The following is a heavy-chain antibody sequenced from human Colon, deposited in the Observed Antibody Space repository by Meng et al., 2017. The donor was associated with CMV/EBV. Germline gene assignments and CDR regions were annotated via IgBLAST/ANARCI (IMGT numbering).Heavy chain of an antibody. CDR3: VKGHTMINP. V-gene: IGHV3-11*05. Sequence: QVQLVQAGGGMVEPGRSLRLSFAASGFIFSDYYMTWIREAPGKGLEWVSYISPTGSDTNYADSVRSRFTISRDNAKNSLFLQMSSLTAEDTAVYYCVKGHTMINPWGQGTLVTVSS. D-gene: IGHD3-16*01. J-gene: IGHJ5*02. CDR2: ISPTGSDT. CDR1: GFIFSDYY.